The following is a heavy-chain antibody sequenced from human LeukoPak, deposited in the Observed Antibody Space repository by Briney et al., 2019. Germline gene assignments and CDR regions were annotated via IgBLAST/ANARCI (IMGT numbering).Heavy chain of an antibody. Sequence: GGSLRLSCAASGFTFSSYSMNWVRQAPGKGLEWVSSISSSSSYIYYADSVKGRFTISRDNAKNSLYLQMNSLRAEDTAVYYCARDSRTRSIGGFGIWGQGTMVTVSS. V-gene: IGHV3-21*01. D-gene: IGHD2-2*01. CDR1: GFTFSSYS. CDR2: ISSSSSYI. J-gene: IGHJ3*02. CDR3: ARDSRTRSIGGFGI.